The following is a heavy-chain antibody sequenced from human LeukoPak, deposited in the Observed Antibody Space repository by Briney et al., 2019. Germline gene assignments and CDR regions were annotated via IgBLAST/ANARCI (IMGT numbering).Heavy chain of an antibody. D-gene: IGHD3-10*01. Sequence: RSSETLSLTCTVSGGSISSYYWSWIRQPAGKGLEWIGRIYTSGSTNYNPSLKSRVTMSVDTSKNLFSLKLTSVTAADTAVYYCARLIRGMVRGVLDYWGQGTLVTVSS. V-gene: IGHV4-4*07. CDR1: GGSISSYY. CDR3: ARLIRGMVRGVLDY. J-gene: IGHJ4*02. CDR2: IYTSGST.